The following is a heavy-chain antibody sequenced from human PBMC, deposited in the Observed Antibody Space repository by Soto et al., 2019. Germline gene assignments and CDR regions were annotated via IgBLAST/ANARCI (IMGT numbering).Heavy chain of an antibody. Sequence: VQLVESGGGLVQPGGSLRLSCAASGFTVSSHYMNWVRQAPGKGLKWVSVIYSGGNTYYADSVKGRFTISRDNSKNTLFLQMNSLRAEDTAVYYCARGTDYGDSYFQHWGQGTLVTVSS. CDR3: ARGTDYGDSYFQH. CDR1: GFTVSSHY. J-gene: IGHJ1*01. V-gene: IGHV3-66*01. CDR2: IYSGGNT. D-gene: IGHD4-17*01.